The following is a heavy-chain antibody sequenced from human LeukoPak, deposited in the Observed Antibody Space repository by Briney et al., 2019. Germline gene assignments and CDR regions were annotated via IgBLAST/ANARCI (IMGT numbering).Heavy chain of an antibody. CDR3: ASAGIVGAMTYYYYYYYMDV. CDR2: MNPNSGNT. V-gene: IGHV1-8*01. J-gene: IGHJ6*03. CDR1: GYTFTSYD. Sequence: ASVKVSCKASGYTFTSYDINWVRQATGQGLEWMGWMNPNSGNTGYAQKFQGRVTMTRNTSISTAYMELSSLRSEDTAVYYCASAGIVGAMTYYYYYYYMDVWGKGPRSPSP. D-gene: IGHD1-26*01.